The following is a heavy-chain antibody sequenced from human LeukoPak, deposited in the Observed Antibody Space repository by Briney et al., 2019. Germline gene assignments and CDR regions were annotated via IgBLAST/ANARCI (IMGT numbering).Heavy chain of an antibody. V-gene: IGHV3-23*01. CDR3: AKPREQWTMGLLFDY. CDR1: GFTFSSYA. D-gene: IGHD6-19*01. Sequence: PGGSLRLSCAASGFTFSSYAMSWVRQAPGKGLEWVSAISGSGGSTYYADSVKGRSTISRDNSKNTLYLQMNSLRAEDTAVYYCAKPREQWTMGLLFDYWGQGTLVTVSS. CDR2: ISGSGGST. J-gene: IGHJ4*02.